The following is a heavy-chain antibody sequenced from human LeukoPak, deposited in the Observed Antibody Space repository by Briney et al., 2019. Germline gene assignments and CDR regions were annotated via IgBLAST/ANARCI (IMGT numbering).Heavy chain of an antibody. V-gene: IGHV3-74*01. Sequence: PGGSLRLSCAASGFTFSSYWMHWVRQAPGKGLVWVSRINSDGSSTSYADSVKGRFTISRDNAKNTLYLQMNSLRAEDTAVYYCASGEVGYGDYNYYFDYWGQGTLVTVSS. D-gene: IGHD4-17*01. CDR3: ASGEVGYGDYNYYFDY. CDR2: INSDGSST. CDR1: GFTFSSYW. J-gene: IGHJ4*02.